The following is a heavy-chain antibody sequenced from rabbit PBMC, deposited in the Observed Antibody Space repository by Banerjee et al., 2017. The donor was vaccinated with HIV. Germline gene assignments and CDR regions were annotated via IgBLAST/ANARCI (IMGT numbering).Heavy chain of an antibody. V-gene: IGHV1S45*01. CDR1: GFSFSNKYV. CDR3: ARSDTDYGAVRFFAL. Sequence: QEQLEESGGDLVKPEGSLTLTCTASGFSFSNKYVMCWVRQAPGKGLEWIACINTSSGNTVYASWAKGRFTISKTSSTTVTLQMTSLTAADTATYFCARSDTDYGAVRFFALWGQGTLVTVS. J-gene: IGHJ6*01. D-gene: IGHD2-1*01. CDR2: INTSSGNT.